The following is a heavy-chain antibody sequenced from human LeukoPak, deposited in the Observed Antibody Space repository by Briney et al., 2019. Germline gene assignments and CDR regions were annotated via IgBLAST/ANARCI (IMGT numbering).Heavy chain of an antibody. Sequence: PSETLSLTCAVYGGSFSGYYWSWIRQPPGKGLEWIGEINHSGSTNYNPSLKSRVTISVDTSKNQFSLKLSSVTAADTAVYYCARALGQSQTYYYYGMDVWGQGTTVTVSS. CDR1: GGSFSGYY. D-gene: IGHD3-16*01. V-gene: IGHV4-34*01. CDR2: INHSGST. CDR3: ARALGQSQTYYYYGMDV. J-gene: IGHJ6*02.